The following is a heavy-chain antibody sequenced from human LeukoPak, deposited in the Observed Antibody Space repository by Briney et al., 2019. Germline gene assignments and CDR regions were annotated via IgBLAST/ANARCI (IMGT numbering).Heavy chain of an antibody. CDR1: GGSFSHYY. J-gene: IGHJ4*02. V-gene: IGHV4-34*01. CDR2: IDHRGST. D-gene: IGHD2-2*01. CDR3: ARPRDCSSTTCSGPLDY. Sequence: SETLSLTCAVYGGSFSHYYWSWIRQPPGKGLEWIGEIDHRGSTNYNPSLTSRVTISVDTSKNQFSLKLTSVTAADTAVYYCARPRDCSSTTCSGPLDYWGQGTLVTVSP.